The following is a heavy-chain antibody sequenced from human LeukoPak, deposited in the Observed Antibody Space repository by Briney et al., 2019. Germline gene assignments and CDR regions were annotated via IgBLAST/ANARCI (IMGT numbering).Heavy chain of an antibody. Sequence: ESGPTLVKPTQARTLSCTFSRFSLNTSEVGVGWIRQPPGKALEWLALIYWDDDKRYSPSLKSSLTITKDTSKNQVVLTMTNMDPVDTGTYYCAHRNIAVGDSGSFDIWGQGTMVTVSS. V-gene: IGHV2-5*02. CDR1: RFSLNTSEVG. CDR2: IYWDDDK. J-gene: IGHJ3*02. D-gene: IGHD6-19*01. CDR3: AHRNIAVGDSGSFDI.